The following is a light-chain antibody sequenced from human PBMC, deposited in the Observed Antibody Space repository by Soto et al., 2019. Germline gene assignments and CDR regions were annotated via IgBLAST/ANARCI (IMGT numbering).Light chain of an antibody. CDR1: QSINNR. Sequence: IQMTQSPSTLSASIGDRVTITCRASQSINNRLAWYQQMPGKAPNLLIYDASSLESGVPSRFRGSGSETEFTLTISGLQPDDFATYYCQLHDYLEITFGPGTKVDI. J-gene: IGKJ3*01. V-gene: IGKV1-5*01. CDR2: DAS. CDR3: QLHDYLEIT.